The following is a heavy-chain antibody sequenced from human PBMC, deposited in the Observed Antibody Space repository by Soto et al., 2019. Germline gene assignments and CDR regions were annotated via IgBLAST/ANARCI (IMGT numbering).Heavy chain of an antibody. Sequence: PGGSLSLSCAASGFTFSIYGMHWVRQAPGKGLEWVAVLSFDGSNKYYADSVKGRFTISRDNSKNTLSLQMNSLRAEDTAVYYCAKVTTSSGYYSYFDSWGQGTVVTVSS. J-gene: IGHJ4*02. CDR3: AKVTTSSGYYSYFDS. D-gene: IGHD3-10*01. CDR1: GFTFSIYG. CDR2: LSFDGSNK. V-gene: IGHV3-30*18.